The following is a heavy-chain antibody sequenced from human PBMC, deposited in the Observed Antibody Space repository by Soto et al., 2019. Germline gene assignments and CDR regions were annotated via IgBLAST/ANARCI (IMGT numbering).Heavy chain of an antibody. D-gene: IGHD3-10*02. CDR2: IYWDDDK. CDR3: AHYVSTSPAGWFDP. CDR1: GLSLSTSGEA. V-gene: IGHV2-5*02. Sequence: QITLKESGPTLVKPTQTLTLTCTFSGLSLSTSGEAVGWIRQPPGKALEWLALIYWDDDKRYNPTLKTRLTITKDTPTNPVVLTLTTMDPVDTATYYCAHYVSTSPAGWFDPWGQGILVTVSS. J-gene: IGHJ5*02.